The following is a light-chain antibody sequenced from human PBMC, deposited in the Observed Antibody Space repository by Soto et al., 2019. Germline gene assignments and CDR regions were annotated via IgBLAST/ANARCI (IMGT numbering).Light chain of an antibody. CDR2: AAS. J-gene: IGKJ1*01. V-gene: IGKV1-5*01. Sequence: DIQITQSPSTLSVSVGDRVTITRRASQDIDISWAWFPQRPGKAPEVLIYAASGLVTGVPPTFSGSGSGTEFTLTISSVKPDEFATYFCQHYDTFPWTGGQGTKGEIK. CDR1: QDIDIS. CDR3: QHYDTFPWT.